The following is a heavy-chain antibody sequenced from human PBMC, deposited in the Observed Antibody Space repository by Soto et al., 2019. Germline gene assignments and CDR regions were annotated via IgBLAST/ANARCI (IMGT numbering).Heavy chain of an antibody. CDR3: ARDTVVITMVRGPSERYYYGMDV. CDR2: ISAYNGNT. J-gene: IGHJ6*02. Sequence: APVKVSCKASGYTFTSYGISWVRQAPGQGLEWMGWISAYNGNTNYAQKLQGRVTMTTDTSTSTAYMELRSLRSDDTAVYYCARDTVVITMVRGPSERYYYGMDVWGQGTTVTVSS. D-gene: IGHD3-10*01. CDR1: GYTFTSYG. V-gene: IGHV1-18*01.